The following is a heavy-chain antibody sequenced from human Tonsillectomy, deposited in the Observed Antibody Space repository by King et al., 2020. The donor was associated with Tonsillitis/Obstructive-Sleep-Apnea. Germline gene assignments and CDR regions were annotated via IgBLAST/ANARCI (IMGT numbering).Heavy chain of an antibody. D-gene: IGHD2-2*01. J-gene: IGHJ4*02. CDR1: GGSVSSGSYY. Sequence: QLQESGPGLVKPSETLSLTCAVSGGSVSSGSYYWTWIRQPPGKGLEWIGTISYSGGTNYNPSLRSRVTISVDTSKNHFSLRLNSVTAADTAVYYCSREPLTKYCRSPNCVVYWGQGTLVTVSS. CDR2: ISYSGGT. CDR3: SREPLTKYCRSPNCVVY. V-gene: IGHV4-61*03.